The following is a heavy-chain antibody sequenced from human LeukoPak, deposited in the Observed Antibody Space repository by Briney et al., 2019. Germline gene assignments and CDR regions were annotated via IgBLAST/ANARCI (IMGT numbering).Heavy chain of an antibody. V-gene: IGHV3-23*01. CDR1: GFTFSSYA. J-gene: IGHJ4*02. Sequence: GGSLRLSCAASGFTFSSYAMSWVRQAPGKGLEWVSAISGSGGSTYYADSVKGRFTISRDNSKNTLYLQMNSLRAEDTAVYYCATRVTCSSTSCRQGFDYWGQGTLVTVSS. CDR2: ISGSGGST. CDR3: ATRVTCSSTSCRQGFDY. D-gene: IGHD2-2*01.